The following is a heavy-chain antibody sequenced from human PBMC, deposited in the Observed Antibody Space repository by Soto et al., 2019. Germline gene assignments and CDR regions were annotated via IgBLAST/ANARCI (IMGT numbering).Heavy chain of an antibody. CDR2: ISYDGSNK. V-gene: IGHV3-30-3*01. Sequence: GGSLRLSCAVSEITFSSYAMHWVRQAPGKGLEWVAVISYDGSNKYYADSVKGRFTISRDNSKNTLYLQMNSLRAEDTAVYYCAREEELPFDYWGQGTLVTVSS. CDR3: AREEELPFDY. D-gene: IGHD1-26*01. CDR1: EITFSSYA. J-gene: IGHJ4*02.